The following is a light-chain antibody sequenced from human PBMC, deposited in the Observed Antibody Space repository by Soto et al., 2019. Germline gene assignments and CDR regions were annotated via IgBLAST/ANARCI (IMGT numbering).Light chain of an antibody. CDR1: QSISSY. CDR3: QQSYSTLALT. V-gene: IGKV1-39*01. J-gene: IGKJ4*01. CDR2: AAS. Sequence: DIQMTQSPSSLSAXVGXRVTITCRASQSISSYLNWYQQKPGKAPKLLIYAASSLQSGVPSRFSGSGSGTDFTLTISSLQPEDFATYYCQQSYSTLALTFGGGTKVEIK.